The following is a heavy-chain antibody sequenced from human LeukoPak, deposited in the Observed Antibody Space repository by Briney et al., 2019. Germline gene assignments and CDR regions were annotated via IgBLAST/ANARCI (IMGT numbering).Heavy chain of an antibody. D-gene: IGHD1-7*01. Sequence: PSETLSLTCAVYGGSFSGYYWSWIRQPPGKGLEWIGEINHSGSTNYNPSLKSRVTISVDTSKNQFSLKLSSVTAADTAVYYCARDNNRNYVPVGYFDYWGQGTLVTVSS. CDR1: GGSFSGYY. V-gene: IGHV4-34*01. CDR3: ARDNNRNYVPVGYFDY. CDR2: INHSGST. J-gene: IGHJ4*02.